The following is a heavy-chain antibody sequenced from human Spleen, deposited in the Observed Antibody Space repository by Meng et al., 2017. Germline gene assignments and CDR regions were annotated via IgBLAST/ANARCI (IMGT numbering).Heavy chain of an antibody. CDR1: GGSFSDYS. D-gene: IGHD6-6*01. CDR3: ARPSRYNWFDP. CDR2: INHSGST. J-gene: IGHJ5*02. V-gene: IGHV4-34*01. Sequence: QVQLQQGGAGLLKPSETLSLTCGVYGGSFSDYSWSWIRQPPGKGLEWIGDINHSGSTNYNPSLKSRVTISVDTSNNHFSLKLNSVTAADTAVYYCARPSRYNWFDPWGQGTLVTVSS.